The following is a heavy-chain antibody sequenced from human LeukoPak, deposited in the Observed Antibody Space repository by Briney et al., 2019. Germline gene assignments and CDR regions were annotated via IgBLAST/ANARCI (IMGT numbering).Heavy chain of an antibody. D-gene: IGHD3-3*01. CDR2: IRSKAYGGTT. V-gene: IGHV3-49*04. CDR1: GFTFGDYA. J-gene: IGHJ4*02. CDR3: TRVYYDFWSALFDY. Sequence: GSLRLSCTASGFTFGDYAMSWVRQAPGKGLEWVGFIRSKAYGGTTEYAASVKGRFTISRDDSKSIAYLQMNSLKTEDTAVYYCTRVYYDFWSALFDYWGQGTLVTVSS.